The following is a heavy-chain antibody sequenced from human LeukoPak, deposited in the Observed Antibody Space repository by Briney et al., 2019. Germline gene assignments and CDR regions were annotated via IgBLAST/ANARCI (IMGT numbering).Heavy chain of an antibody. Sequence: PSETLSLTCTVSGGSVSDYYWSWIRQSPGKGLEWIGYIYHTGSTSYSPSLKSRVTISADTSQNQFSLKLSSVTAADTAVYYCARTARSGSYYNDYWGQGTLVTVSS. CDR2: IYHTGST. CDR3: ARTARSGSYYNDY. J-gene: IGHJ4*02. D-gene: IGHD3-10*01. CDR1: GGSVSDYY. V-gene: IGHV4-59*02.